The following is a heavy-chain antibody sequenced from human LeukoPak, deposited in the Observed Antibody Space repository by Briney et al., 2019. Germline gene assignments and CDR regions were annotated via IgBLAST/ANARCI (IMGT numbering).Heavy chain of an antibody. J-gene: IGHJ4*02. CDR1: GGSISSNSDY. V-gene: IGHV4-39*07. Sequence: SETLSLTCTVSGGSISSNSDYWTWIRQPPGKGLEWIGNIGNINKDGRTYYNPSLKNRVTISVDRSMNQFSLRLSSVTAADTAVYYCARAEGATTIDYWGQGTLVSVSS. D-gene: IGHD1-26*01. CDR3: ARAEGATTIDY. CDR2: IGNINKDGRT.